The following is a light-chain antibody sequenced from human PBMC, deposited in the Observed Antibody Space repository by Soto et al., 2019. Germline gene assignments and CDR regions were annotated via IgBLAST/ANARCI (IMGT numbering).Light chain of an antibody. J-gene: IGLJ1*01. CDR1: SSDVGGYNY. Sequence: QSALTQPPSASGSPGQSVTISCTGTSSDVGGYNYVSWYQQHPGKAPKLMIYEVSKRPSGVPDRFSGSKSCNTASLTVSGLQSEYEAYYSCSSYAGSNTLVFGTGTKLTAL. V-gene: IGLV2-8*01. CDR3: SSYAGSNTLV. CDR2: EVS.